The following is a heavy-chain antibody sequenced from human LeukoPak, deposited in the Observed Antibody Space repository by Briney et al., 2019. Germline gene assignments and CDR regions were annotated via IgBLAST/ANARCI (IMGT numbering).Heavy chain of an antibody. CDR1: GFTFNSYA. J-gene: IGHJ4*02. Sequence: GGSPRLSCAASGFTFNSYAMSWVRQAPGKGLEWVSLFSGSGDSTYYTDSVKGRFTISRDNSKNTLYLQMNSLRAEDTAVYYCARDRRVGCSFTTCYLFDYWGQGTLVTVSS. D-gene: IGHD2-2*01. CDR2: FSGSGDST. V-gene: IGHV3-23*01. CDR3: ARDRRVGCSFTTCYLFDY.